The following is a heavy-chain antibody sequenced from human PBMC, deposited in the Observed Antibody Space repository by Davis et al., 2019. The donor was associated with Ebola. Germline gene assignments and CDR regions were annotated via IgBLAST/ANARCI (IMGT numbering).Heavy chain of an antibody. Sequence: GGSLRLSCAASGFSFSSYWMSWVRQAPGKGLEWVASIKQDGSEKYYVDSVKGRFTISRDNAKNSLYLQMNSLRAEDMAVYYCLYGMDVWGQGTTVTVSS. V-gene: IGHV3-7*01. CDR2: IKQDGSEK. CDR3: LYGMDV. CDR1: GFSFSSYW. J-gene: IGHJ6*02.